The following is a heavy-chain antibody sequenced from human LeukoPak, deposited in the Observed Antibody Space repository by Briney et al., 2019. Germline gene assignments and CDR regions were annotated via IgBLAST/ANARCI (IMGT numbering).Heavy chain of an antibody. CDR3: AKDRAWLQFWS. D-gene: IGHD5-18*01. V-gene: IGHV3-23*01. J-gene: IGHJ4*02. Sequence: GGSLRLSCIVSGFTLSSYEMTWFRQAPGKGLEWVSSIGYSGSDTHYADSVKGRFTVSRDNSKNTLYLQMNSLRAEDTAVYYCAKDRAWLQFWSWGQGTLVTVSS. CDR2: IGYSGSDT. CDR1: GFTLSSYE.